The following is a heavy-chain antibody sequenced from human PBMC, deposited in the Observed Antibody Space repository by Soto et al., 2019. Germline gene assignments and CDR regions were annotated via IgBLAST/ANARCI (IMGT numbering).Heavy chain of an antibody. CDR2: IKQDGSEK. J-gene: IGHJ4*02. Sequence: GGSLRLSCAASGFTFSSYWMSWVRQAPGKGLEWVANIKQDGSEKYYVDSVKGRFTISRDNAKNSLYLQMNSLRAEDTAVYYCARVGSNWNELMSVDYWGQGTLVTVSS. D-gene: IGHD1-1*01. CDR3: ARVGSNWNELMSVDY. V-gene: IGHV3-7*01. CDR1: GFTFSSYW.